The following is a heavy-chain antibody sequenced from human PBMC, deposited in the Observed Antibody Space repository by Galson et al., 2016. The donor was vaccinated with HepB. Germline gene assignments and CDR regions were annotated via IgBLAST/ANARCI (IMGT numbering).Heavy chain of an antibody. V-gene: IGHV5-10-1*01. CDR3: AIRLYSSGSFDY. CDR1: GYNFITYW. D-gene: IGHD6-19*01. CDR2: IDPSDSYT. Sequence: QSGAEVTKPGESLRISCMGSGYNFITYWISWVRQMPGKGLEWMGSIDPSDSYTNYSPSFQGHVTISTDRSISTAYLQGSSLKASDTAIYYCAIRLYSSGSFDYWGQGTLVTVSS. J-gene: IGHJ4*02.